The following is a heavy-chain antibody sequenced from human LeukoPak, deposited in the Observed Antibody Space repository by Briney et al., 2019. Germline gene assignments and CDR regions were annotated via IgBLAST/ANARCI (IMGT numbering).Heavy chain of an antibody. J-gene: IGHJ5*02. CDR1: GGSISSGSYY. V-gene: IGHV4-61*02. D-gene: IGHD2-2*01. Sequence: SETLSLTCTVSGGSISSGSYYWSWIRQPAGKGLEWIGRIYTSGSTNYNPSLKSRVTMSVDTSKNQFSLKLSSVTAADTAVYYCARDLGYCSSTSCYDWFDPWGQGTLVTVSS. CDR3: ARDLGYCSSTSCYDWFDP. CDR2: IYTSGST.